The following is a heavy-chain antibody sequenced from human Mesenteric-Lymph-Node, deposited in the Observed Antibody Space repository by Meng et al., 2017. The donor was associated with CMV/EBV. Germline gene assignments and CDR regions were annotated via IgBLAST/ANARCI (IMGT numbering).Heavy chain of an antibody. Sequence: GESLKISCAASGFTFSASWMSWVRQAPGKSLEWVANIRQDGSEKYYVDSVKGRFTISRDNAKNSLYLQMNSLRAEDTAVYYCARKSVRVPKTHYYYYGMDVWGQGTTVTVSS. CDR1: GFTFSASW. CDR3: ARKSVRVPKTHYYYYGMDV. CDR2: IRQDGSEK. V-gene: IGHV3-7*01. J-gene: IGHJ6*02. D-gene: IGHD4/OR15-4a*01.